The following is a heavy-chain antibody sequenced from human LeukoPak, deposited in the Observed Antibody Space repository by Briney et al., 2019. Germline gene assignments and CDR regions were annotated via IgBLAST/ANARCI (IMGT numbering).Heavy chain of an antibody. Sequence: SETLSLTCAVYGGSFSGYYWSWIRQPPGKGLEWIGEINHSGSTNHNPSLKSRVTILVDTSKNQFSLKLSSVTAADTAVYYCARGGKGSDILTGSPGVFDYWGQGTLVTVSS. CDR2: INHSGST. D-gene: IGHD3-9*01. CDR1: GGSFSGYY. CDR3: ARGGKGSDILTGSPGVFDY. V-gene: IGHV4-34*01. J-gene: IGHJ4*02.